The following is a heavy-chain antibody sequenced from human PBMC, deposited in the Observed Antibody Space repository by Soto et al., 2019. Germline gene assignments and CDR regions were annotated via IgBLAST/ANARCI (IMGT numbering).Heavy chain of an antibody. CDR2: INDGGSA. V-gene: IGHV4-34*01. CDR3: ARGLFSETHYSGGWYYFDY. J-gene: IGHJ4*02. D-gene: IGHD1-26*01. Sequence: SEILSGTCAVHGRSFTGYFWTYIRLSAGEWLEWIGQINDGGSANYNPSLKSRVTISVDTSNNEFFLELSSVTAADTAVYYCARGLFSETHYSGGWYYFDYWGQGTLVTVS. CDR1: GRSFTGYF.